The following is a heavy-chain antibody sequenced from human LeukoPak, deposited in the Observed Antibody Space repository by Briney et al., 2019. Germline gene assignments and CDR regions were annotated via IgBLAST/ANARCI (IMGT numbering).Heavy chain of an antibody. CDR1: GGSITSNTNY. V-gene: IGHV4-39*07. CDR3: ARDHLANLASRLFDP. CDR2: IYYSGTT. Sequence: SETLSLTCTVSGGSITSNTNYWGWIRQPPGKGLEWIGNIYYSGTTYYNPSLKSRVTISVDTSKNQFSLKLSSVTAADTAVYYCARDHLANLASRLFDPWGQGTLVTVSS. J-gene: IGHJ5*02. D-gene: IGHD3-3*01.